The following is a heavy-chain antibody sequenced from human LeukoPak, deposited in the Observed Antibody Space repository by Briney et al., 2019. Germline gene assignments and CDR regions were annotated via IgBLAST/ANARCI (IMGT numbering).Heavy chain of an antibody. CDR3: ARDYDYVWGSYRPLCY. CDR1: GGTFSSYA. Sequence: ASVKVSCKASGGTFSSYAISWARQAPGQGLEWMGGIIPIFGTANYAQKFQGRVTITADESTSTAYMELSSLRSEDTAVYYCARDYDYVWGSYRPLCYWGQGTLVTVSS. D-gene: IGHD3-16*02. J-gene: IGHJ4*02. V-gene: IGHV1-69*13. CDR2: IIPIFGTA.